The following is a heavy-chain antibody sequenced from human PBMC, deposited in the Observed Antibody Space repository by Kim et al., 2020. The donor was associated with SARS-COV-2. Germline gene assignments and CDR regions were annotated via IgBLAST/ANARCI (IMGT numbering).Heavy chain of an antibody. D-gene: IGHD3-22*01. CDR1: GFTINSYW. CDR3: ARGSGYLIDY. Sequence: GGSLRLSCAASGFTINSYWMNWVRQAPGKGLEWVANINQDGSEKHYVDSVKARFTISRDNAKNSLYLQMNSLRAEDTAEYYCARGSGYLIDYWGQGTLVTVSS. V-gene: IGHV3-7*03. J-gene: IGHJ4*02. CDR2: INQDGSEK.